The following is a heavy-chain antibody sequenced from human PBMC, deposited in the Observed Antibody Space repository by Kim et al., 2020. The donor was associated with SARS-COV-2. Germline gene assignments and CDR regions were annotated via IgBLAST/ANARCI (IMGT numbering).Heavy chain of an antibody. J-gene: IGHJ4*02. CDR3: ARGIGTDRDY. CDR2: KK. Sequence: KKYDADSGKGRFTISRDNSKNTLYLQMNSLRAEDTAVYYCARGIGTDRDYWGQGTLVTVSS. V-gene: IGHV3-30*01.